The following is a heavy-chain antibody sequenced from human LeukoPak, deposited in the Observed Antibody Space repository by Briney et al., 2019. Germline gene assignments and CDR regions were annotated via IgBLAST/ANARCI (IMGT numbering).Heavy chain of an antibody. CDR1: GFTFSDHY. Sequence: PGGSLRLSCAASGFTFSDHYMDWVRQAPGKGLEWVGRIRNKANSYTTEYVASVKGRFTVSRDDSKNSLYLQMNSLKTEDTAVYYCTRASTVVTPYFFDYWGQGTLVTVSS. V-gene: IGHV3-72*01. CDR3: TRASTVVTPYFFDY. D-gene: IGHD4-23*01. CDR2: IRNKANSYTT. J-gene: IGHJ4*02.